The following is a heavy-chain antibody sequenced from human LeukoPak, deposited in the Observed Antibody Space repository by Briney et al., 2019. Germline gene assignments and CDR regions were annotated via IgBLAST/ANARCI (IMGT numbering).Heavy chain of an antibody. D-gene: IGHD2-15*01. CDR3: ARGYCSGGGCYSDYFDY. Sequence: ASVSVSCKASGYTFTDYYVHWVRQAPGQGLEWMGWINPNSGGTNSAHKSQDRVAMTRDTSISTAYMALSRLRSDDTAVYYCARGYCSGGGCYSDYFDYWGKGTLVTVSS. CDR1: GYTFTDYY. J-gene: IGHJ4*02. V-gene: IGHV1-2*02. CDR2: INPNSGGT.